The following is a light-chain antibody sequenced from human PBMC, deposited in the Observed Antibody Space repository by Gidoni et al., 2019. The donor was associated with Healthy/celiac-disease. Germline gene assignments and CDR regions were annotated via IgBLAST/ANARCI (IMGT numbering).Light chain of an antibody. CDR2: DAS. CDR1: QDISNY. J-gene: IGKJ2*01. CDR3: QQYDNLPRT. Sequence: DIPITQSPSSLSASVGDRVTITCQASQDISNYLNWYQQKPGKAPKLLIYDASNLETGVPSRFSGSGSGTDFTCTISSLQPEDIATYYCQQYDNLPRTFGQGTKLEIK. V-gene: IGKV1-33*01.